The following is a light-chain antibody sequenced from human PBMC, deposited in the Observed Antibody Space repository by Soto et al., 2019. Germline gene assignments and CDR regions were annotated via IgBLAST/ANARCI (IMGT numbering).Light chain of an antibody. V-gene: IGLV2-23*01. CDR1: SSDVGNYNL. Sequence: QSALTQPASVSGSPGQSITISCTGNSSDVGNYNLVSWYQHHPGKAPKLIIYEGSKRPSGTSNRFSGSKSGNTASLTISGLQAEDEANYYCCSYAVGSTLVFGGGTKLTVL. CDR3: CSYAVGSTLV. CDR2: EGS. J-gene: IGLJ2*01.